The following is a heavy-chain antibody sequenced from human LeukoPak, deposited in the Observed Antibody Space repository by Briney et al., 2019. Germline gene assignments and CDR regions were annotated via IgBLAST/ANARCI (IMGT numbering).Heavy chain of an antibody. Sequence: GGSLRLSCEASGFTFSGYSMIWVRQAPGKGLEWVSEINRGGHNIYYTDSVKGRFTTSRDNSKNTLFLQMTSLRTEDTAVYYCAKGVGGSANYYYMDVWGKGTTVTVSS. CDR2: INRGGHNI. V-gene: IGHV3-23*01. D-gene: IGHD3-16*01. CDR3: AKGVGGSANYYYMDV. CDR1: GFTFSGYS. J-gene: IGHJ6*03.